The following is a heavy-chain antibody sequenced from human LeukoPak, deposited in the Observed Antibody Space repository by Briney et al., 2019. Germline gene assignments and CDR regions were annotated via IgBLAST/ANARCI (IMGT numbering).Heavy chain of an antibody. D-gene: IGHD6-13*01. J-gene: IGHJ4*02. CDR2: IYYSGNT. CDR1: GGSISNYY. V-gene: IGHV4-59*08. Sequence: PSETLSLTCTVSGGSISNYYWSWIRQPPGKGLEWIGYIYYSGNTNYSPSLKSRIAMSVDTSKNQFSLKLSSVTAADTAVYYCARQNPAAAGQGLDYWGQGTLVTVSS. CDR3: ARQNPAAAGQGLDY.